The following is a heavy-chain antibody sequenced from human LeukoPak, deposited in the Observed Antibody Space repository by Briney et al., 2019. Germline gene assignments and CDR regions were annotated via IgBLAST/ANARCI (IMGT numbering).Heavy chain of an antibody. CDR3: ARDRGQSYFDY. CDR2: IYYDGSNQ. CDR1: GFTFRNYG. D-gene: IGHD3-10*01. V-gene: IGHV3-33*01. Sequence: GGSLRLSCATSGFTFRNYGMHWVRQAPGKGLEWVAIIYYDGSNQYYADSVKGRFTISRGNSKSTLYLQLNSLRAEDTAMYYCARDRGQSYFDYWGQGTLVTVSS. J-gene: IGHJ4*02.